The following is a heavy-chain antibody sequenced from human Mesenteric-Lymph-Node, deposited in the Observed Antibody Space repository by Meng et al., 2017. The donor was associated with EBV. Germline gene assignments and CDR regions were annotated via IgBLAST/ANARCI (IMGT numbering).Heavy chain of an antibody. CDR1: GAAVISGSHY. CDR3: ARATTWGGGEDY. D-gene: IGHD3-16*01. Sequence: QRQLQGSGPGLVKPSETLSLTCTVSGAAVISGSHYWSWIRQPPGKGLEWIGYVYYSGTTDYNPSLKSRVAISVDTSKNQVSLKMYSVTAADTATYYYARATTWGGGEDYWGQGTLVTVSS. J-gene: IGHJ4*02. CDR2: VYYSGTT. V-gene: IGHV4-61*01.